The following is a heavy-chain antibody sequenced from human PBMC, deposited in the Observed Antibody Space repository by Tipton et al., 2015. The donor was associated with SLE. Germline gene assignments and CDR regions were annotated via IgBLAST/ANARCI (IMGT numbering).Heavy chain of an antibody. CDR2: ISDSGSP. D-gene: IGHD1-26*01. CDR3: AGHIGGSNTFDS. CDR1: TGSMKSFF. J-gene: IGHJ5*01. V-gene: IGHV4-59*12. Sequence: TLSLTCSLSTGSMKSFFWIWIRQSPEKGLEWIGEISDSGSPKYNPSFLSRATMSADSSKKNFSLTLTSVTVADTAIYYCAGHIGGSNTFDSWGQGILVTVSS.